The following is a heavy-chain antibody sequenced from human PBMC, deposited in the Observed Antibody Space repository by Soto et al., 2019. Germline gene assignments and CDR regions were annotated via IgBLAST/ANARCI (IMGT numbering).Heavy chain of an antibody. D-gene: IGHD1-7*01. CDR3: ATVRINWNYADYFHF. CDR1: GYTLTELS. V-gene: IGHV1-24*01. J-gene: IGHJ4*02. CDR2: FDPEDGET. Sequence: GASVKVSCKVSGYTLTELSMHWVRQAPGKGLEWMGGFDPEDGETIYAQKFQGRVTMTEDTSTDTAYMELSSLRSEDTAVYYCATVRINWNYADYFHFSCQATLVTVSS.